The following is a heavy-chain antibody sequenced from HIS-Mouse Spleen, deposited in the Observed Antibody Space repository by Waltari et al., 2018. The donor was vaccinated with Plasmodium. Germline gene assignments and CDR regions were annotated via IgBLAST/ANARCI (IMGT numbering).Heavy chain of an antibody. V-gene: IGHV1-2*02. J-gene: IGHJ1*01. D-gene: IGHD6-13*01. Sequence: QVQLLQSGAEVKKPGASVKVSCKTSGSPFPGHYMHCVSQAPGPGLEWRGWSNPNSGGTNYAQKFKGRVTMTRDTSISTAYMELSRLRSDDTAVYYCARVLGYKAAAGTFVEYFQHWGQGTLVTVSS. CDR1: GSPFPGHY. CDR2: SNPNSGGT. CDR3: ARVLGYKAAAGTFVEYFQH.